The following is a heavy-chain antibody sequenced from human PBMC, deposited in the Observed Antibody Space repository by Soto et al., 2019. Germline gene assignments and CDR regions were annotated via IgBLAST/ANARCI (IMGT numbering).Heavy chain of an antibody. CDR1: GGSISSGGYY. CDR3: ARGAGIIRSYYYFDY. J-gene: IGHJ4*02. CDR2: IYYSGST. Sequence: LSLTCTVSGGSISSGGYYWSWIRQHPGKGLEWIGYIYYSGSTYYNPSLKSRVTISVDTSKNQFSLKLSSVTAADTAVYYCARGAGIIRSYYYFDYWGQGTLVTVSS. D-gene: IGHD6-13*01. V-gene: IGHV4-31*03.